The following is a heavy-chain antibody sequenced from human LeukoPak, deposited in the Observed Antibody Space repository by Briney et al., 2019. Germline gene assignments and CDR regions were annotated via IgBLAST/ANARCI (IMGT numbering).Heavy chain of an antibody. Sequence: ASVKVSCKVSGYTLTELSMHWVRQAPGKGLERMGGFDPEDGETIYAQKFQGRVTMTEDTSTDTAYMELSSLRSEDTAVYYCATAFVVVTAHGMDVWGQGTTVTVSS. CDR1: GYTLTELS. CDR2: FDPEDGET. CDR3: ATAFVVVTAHGMDV. D-gene: IGHD2-21*02. V-gene: IGHV1-24*01. J-gene: IGHJ6*02.